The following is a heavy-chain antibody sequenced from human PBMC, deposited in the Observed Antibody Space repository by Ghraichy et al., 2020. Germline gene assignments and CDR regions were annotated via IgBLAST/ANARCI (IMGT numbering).Heavy chain of an antibody. J-gene: IGHJ3*02. CDR3: AGGMGTLIKAFAT. CDR1: GDNFISHT. Sequence: SVKVSCKGSGDNFISHTITWVRQAPGQGLEWMGRIMPVIDKTNHAQKFQGRVTITADKSTSTVYLELSGLRSDDTAVYYCAGGMGTLIKAFATWGQGTMVTVSS. CDR2: IMPVIDKT. D-gene: IGHD7-27*01. V-gene: IGHV1-69*02.